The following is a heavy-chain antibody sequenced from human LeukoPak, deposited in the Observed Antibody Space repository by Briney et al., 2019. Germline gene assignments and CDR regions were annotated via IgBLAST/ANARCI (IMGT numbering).Heavy chain of an antibody. V-gene: IGHV3-21*01. D-gene: IGHD4-17*01. J-gene: IGHJ4*02. CDR3: ARVTLDYGDYELGY. Sequence: GGSLRLSCAASGFTFSYYSMNWVRQAPGKGLEWVSYISSSSSYIYYADSVKGRFTISRDNAKNPLYLQMNSLRAEDTAVYYCARVTLDYGDYELGYWGQGTLVTVSS. CDR1: GFTFSYYS. CDR2: ISSSSSYI.